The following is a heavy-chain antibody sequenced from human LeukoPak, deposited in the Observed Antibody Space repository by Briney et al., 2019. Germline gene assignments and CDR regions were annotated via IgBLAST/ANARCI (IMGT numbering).Heavy chain of an antibody. CDR1: GYSISSGYY. CDR3: ARGVSYYDSSGYYYNDY. V-gene: IGHV4-38-2*02. CDR2: IYHSGST. Sequence: PSETLSLTCTVSGYSISSGYYWGWIRQPPGKGLEWIGSIYHSGSTYYNPSLKSRVTISVDTSKNQFSLKLSSVTAADTAVYYCARGVSYYDSSGYYYNDYWGQGTPVTVSS. D-gene: IGHD3-22*01. J-gene: IGHJ4*02.